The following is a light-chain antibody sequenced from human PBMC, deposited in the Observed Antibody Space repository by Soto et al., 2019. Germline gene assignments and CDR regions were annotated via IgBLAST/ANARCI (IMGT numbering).Light chain of an antibody. CDR3: QQYNNWPLT. CDR1: QNISSN. J-gene: IGKJ4*01. CDR2: GAS. Sequence: VMTQSPATLSVSPGERATLSCRARQNISSNLAWSQQKHGQAPRLLIYGASTRATGIPARFSGSGSGTEFTLTISSLQSEDFAVYFCQQYNNWPLTFGGGTKVEIK. V-gene: IGKV3-15*01.